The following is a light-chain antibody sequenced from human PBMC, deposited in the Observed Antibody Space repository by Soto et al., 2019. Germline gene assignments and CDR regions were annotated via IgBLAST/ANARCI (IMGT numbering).Light chain of an antibody. CDR3: AAWDDSLSGYV. Sequence: SVLTQPPSASGTPGQRVTISCSGSSSNIGSNYVYWYQQLPGTAPKLLIYRNNQRPSGVPDRFSGSKSGTSASLAISGLRSEEEADYYCAAWDDSLSGYVFGTGTKVTVL. J-gene: IGLJ1*01. V-gene: IGLV1-47*01. CDR1: SSNIGSNY. CDR2: RNN.